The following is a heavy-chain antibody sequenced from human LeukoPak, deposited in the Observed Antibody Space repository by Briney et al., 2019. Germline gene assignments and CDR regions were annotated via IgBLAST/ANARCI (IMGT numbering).Heavy chain of an antibody. D-gene: IGHD2-21*01. CDR2: IYYSGGT. Sequence: SETLSLTCIVSDDSINSGRYYWSWIRQPPGKGLEWIGYIYYSGGTYYNPSLKSRVTMSIDRPMTQFHLNLNSVTAADTAVYFCARLVFCGADCDPGYNFDSWGPGILVTVSS. CDR1: DDSINSGRYY. J-gene: IGHJ4*02. V-gene: IGHV4-30-2*01. CDR3: ARLVFCGADCDPGYNFDS.